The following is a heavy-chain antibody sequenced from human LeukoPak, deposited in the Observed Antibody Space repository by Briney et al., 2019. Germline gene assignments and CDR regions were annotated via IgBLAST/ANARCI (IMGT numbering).Heavy chain of an antibody. CDR2: INPSGGRT. D-gene: IGHD4-23*01. Sequence: ASVKVSCKASGYTFTSYYMHWVRQAPGQGLEWMGIINPSGGRTSYAQKFQGRVTMTTDTSTSTAHMELRSLRSDDTAVYYCARQGYSGHSQGAADYWGQGTLVTVSS. J-gene: IGHJ4*02. CDR3: ARQGYSGHSQGAADY. V-gene: IGHV1-46*01. CDR1: GYTFTSYY.